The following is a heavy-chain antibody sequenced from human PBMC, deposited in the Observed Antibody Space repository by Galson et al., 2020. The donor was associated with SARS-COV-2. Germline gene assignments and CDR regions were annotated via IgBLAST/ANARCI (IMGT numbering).Heavy chain of an antibody. Sequence: GESLKISCAASGFTFSSYSINWVRQAPGKGLEWVSSISSSSSYIYYADSVKGRFTISRDNAKNSLYLQMNSLRAEDTAVYYCARYYDILTGYYLQADAFDIWGQGTMVTVSS. D-gene: IGHD3-9*01. CDR3: ARYYDILTGYYLQADAFDI. J-gene: IGHJ3*02. CDR1: GFTFSSYS. V-gene: IGHV3-21*01. CDR2: ISSSSSYI.